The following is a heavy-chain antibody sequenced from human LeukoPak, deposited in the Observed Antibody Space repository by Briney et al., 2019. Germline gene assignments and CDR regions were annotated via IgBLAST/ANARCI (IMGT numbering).Heavy chain of an antibody. CDR1: GGSISSGDYY. V-gene: IGHV4-61*02. J-gene: IGHJ5*02. Sequence: SQTLSLTCTVSGGSISSGDYYWSWIRQPPGKGLEWIGRIYTSGSTNYNPSLKSRVTISVDTSKNQFSLKLNSVTAADTAFYYCARAGGLGTYYPNWFDPWGQGTLVTVSS. CDR3: ARAGGLGTYYPNWFDP. CDR2: IYTSGST. D-gene: IGHD3-10*01.